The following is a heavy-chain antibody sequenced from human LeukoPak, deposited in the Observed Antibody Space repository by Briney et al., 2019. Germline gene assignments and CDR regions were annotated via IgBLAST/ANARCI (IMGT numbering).Heavy chain of an antibody. D-gene: IGHD3-22*01. J-gene: IGHJ4*02. V-gene: IGHV4-30-2*01. CDR1: GGSISSGGYS. CDR3: ARRANYYDSSGYSATFDY. Sequence: PSQTLSLTCAVSGGSISSGGYSWSWIRQPPGKGLEWIGEINHSGSTNYNPSLKSRVTISLDTSKNQFSLKLSSVTAADTAVYYCARRANYYDSSGYSATFDYWGQGTLVTVSS. CDR2: INHSGST.